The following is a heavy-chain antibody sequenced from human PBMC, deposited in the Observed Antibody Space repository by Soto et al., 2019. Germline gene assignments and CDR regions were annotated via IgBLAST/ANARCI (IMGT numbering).Heavy chain of an antibody. Sequence: ESGPTLVNPTETLTLTCTVSGFSLSNARMGVTWIRQPPGKALEWLVYIFSNDEKSYSTSLRSRLTISKDTSKSQVVLTMTNMDPVDTATYYCARLVYDSGGNLYYFDYWGQGTLVTSPQ. CDR2: IFSNDEK. J-gene: IGHJ4*02. CDR3: ARLVYDSGGNLYYFDY. D-gene: IGHD4-17*01. V-gene: IGHV2-26*01. CDR1: GFSLSNARMG.